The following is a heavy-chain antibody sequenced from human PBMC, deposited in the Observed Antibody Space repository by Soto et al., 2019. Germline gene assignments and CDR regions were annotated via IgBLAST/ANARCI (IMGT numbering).Heavy chain of an antibody. D-gene: IGHD2-21*02. CDR3: ARRGDSHWFYMDV. CDR2: IYYSGST. J-gene: IGHJ6*03. V-gene: IGHV4-59*08. Sequence: SETLSLTCTVSGGSISTYYWSWIRQPPGKGLEWIGYIYYSGSTKYNPSLKSRVTISVDTSKKQFSLKLSSVTAADTAVYYCARRGDSHWFYMDVWGKGTTVTV. CDR1: GGSISTYY.